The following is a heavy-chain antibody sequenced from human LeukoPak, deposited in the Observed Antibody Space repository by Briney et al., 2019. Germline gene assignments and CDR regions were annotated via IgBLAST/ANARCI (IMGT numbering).Heavy chain of an antibody. CDR3: ARDLPYYNDSSGYYYSAVSDY. CDR2: IYYSGST. CDR1: GYSISSGYY. V-gene: IGHV4-38-2*02. J-gene: IGHJ4*02. D-gene: IGHD3-22*01. Sequence: SETLSLTCTVSGYSISSGYYWGWIRQPPGKGLEWIGYIYYSGSTNYNPSLKSRVTISVDTSKNQFSLKLSSVTAADTAVYYCARDLPYYNDSSGYYYSAVSDYWGQGTLVTVSS.